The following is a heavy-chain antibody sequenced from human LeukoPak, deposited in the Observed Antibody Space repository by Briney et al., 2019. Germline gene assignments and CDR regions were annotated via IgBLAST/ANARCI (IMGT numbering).Heavy chain of an antibody. D-gene: IGHD2-8*01. Sequence: SETLSLTCTVSGGSISSSSYYWGWIRQPPGKGLEWIGNIYYSRSTHYSPSLKSRVTISVDTSKNQFSLKLSSVTAADTAVYYCAREPRILYSASLDYWGQGTLVTVSS. CDR1: GGSISSSSYY. V-gene: IGHV4-39*02. CDR2: IYYSRST. CDR3: AREPRILYSASLDY. J-gene: IGHJ4*02.